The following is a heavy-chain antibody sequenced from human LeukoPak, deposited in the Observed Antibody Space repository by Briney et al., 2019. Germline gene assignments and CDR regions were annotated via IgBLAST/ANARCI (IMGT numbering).Heavy chain of an antibody. CDR1: GYTFTGDY. CDR2: INPNSGGT. V-gene: IGHV1-2*02. J-gene: IGHJ3*02. Sequence: ASVKVSCKASGYTFTGDYMHWVRQAPGQGLEWMGWINPNSGGTNYAQKFQGRVTMTRDTSISTAYMELSRLRSDDTAVYYCARHDSSGYDAFDIWGQGTMVTVSS. D-gene: IGHD3-22*01. CDR3: ARHDSSGYDAFDI.